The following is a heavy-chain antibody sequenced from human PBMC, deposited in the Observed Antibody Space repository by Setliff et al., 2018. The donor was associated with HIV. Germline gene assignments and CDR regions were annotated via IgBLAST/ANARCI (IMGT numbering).Heavy chain of an antibody. J-gene: IGHJ4*02. CDR1: GYTFTSYW. V-gene: IGHV1-46*01. CDR3: ARDVDVYDILTGYHFDY. Sequence: ASVKVSCKASGYTFTSYWIHWLRQAPGQGLEWMGIITPSGGSRRYAQKFQGRLTMTRDMSTSTVHMDLSSLRPEDTAVYYCARDVDVYDILTGYHFDYWGQGALVTVPQ. D-gene: IGHD3-9*01. CDR2: ITPSGGSR.